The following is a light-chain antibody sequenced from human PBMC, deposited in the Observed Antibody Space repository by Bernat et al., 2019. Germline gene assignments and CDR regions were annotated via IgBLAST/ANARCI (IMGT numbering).Light chain of an antibody. CDR1: ALPKKY. CDR3: YSTDSSAGV. V-gene: IGLV3-10*01. J-gene: IGLJ3*02. Sequence: SYELTQPPSVSVSPGQTASITCSGDALPKKYAYWYQQKSGQAPVLVIYEDSKRPSGIPERFSGSSSGTMATLTISGAQVEDEADYYCYSTDSSAGVFGGGTKLTVL. CDR2: EDS.